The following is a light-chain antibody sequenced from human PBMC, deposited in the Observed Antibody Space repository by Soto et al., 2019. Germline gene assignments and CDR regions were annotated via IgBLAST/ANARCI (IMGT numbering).Light chain of an antibody. CDR1: QGIRND. CDR2: AAS. V-gene: IGKV1-6*01. CDR3: LQDYNYPRT. J-gene: IGKJ1*01. Sequence: AIQMTQSPSSLSASVGDRVTITCRASQGIRNDLGWYQHKPGKAPNLLIYAASSLQSGVPSRFSGSGSGTDFTLTISSLQPEDFATYYCLQDYNYPRTFGQGTKVEIK.